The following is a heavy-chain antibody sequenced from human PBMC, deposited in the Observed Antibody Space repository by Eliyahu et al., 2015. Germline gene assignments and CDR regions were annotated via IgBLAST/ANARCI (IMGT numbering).Heavy chain of an antibody. CDR3: AKDIQWADTVMDPGYYGMDV. CDR1: XFXFSTYG. D-gene: IGHD5-18*01. Sequence: QMQLVESGGGEVQSGTSLRLSCXASXFXFSTYGXXWVRQAPGKGLEWVXVTSFDGSNKYYADSVKGRFTISRDNSKNTLYLQMNSLRAEDTAVYHCAKDIQWADTVMDPGYYGMDVWGQGTTVTVSS. J-gene: IGHJ6*02. CDR2: TSFDGSNK. V-gene: IGHV3-30*18.